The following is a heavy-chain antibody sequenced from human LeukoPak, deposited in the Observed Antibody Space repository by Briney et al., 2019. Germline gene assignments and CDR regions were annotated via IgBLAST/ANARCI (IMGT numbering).Heavy chain of an antibody. CDR1: GGTFSSYA. V-gene: IGHV1-69*01. J-gene: IGHJ5*02. Sequence: GSSVKVSCKASGGTFSSYAISWVRQAPGQGLEWMGGIIPIFATANYAQKFQGRVTITADESTSTAYMELSSLRSEDTAVYYCARGGVIYDSYNWFDPWGQGTLVTVSS. CDR3: ARGGVIYDSYNWFDP. D-gene: IGHD3-3*01. CDR2: IIPIFATA.